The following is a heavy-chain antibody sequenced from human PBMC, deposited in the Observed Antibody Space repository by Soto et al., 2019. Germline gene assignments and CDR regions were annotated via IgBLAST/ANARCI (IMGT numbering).Heavy chain of an antibody. D-gene: IGHD5-18*01. Sequence: QVQLVQSGAEVKKPGASVKVSCKASGYTFTSYDINWVRQATGQGLEWMGGMNPNSGNTGYAQKFQGRVTMTRNTSIITAYMEMSSLRSEDTAVYYRARGLEWIQQLLLGSRERWNFDLWGRGTMVADST. CDR3: ARGLEWIQQLLLGSRERWNFDL. J-gene: IGHJ2*01. CDR1: GYTFTSYD. CDR2: MNPNSGNT. V-gene: IGHV1-8*01.